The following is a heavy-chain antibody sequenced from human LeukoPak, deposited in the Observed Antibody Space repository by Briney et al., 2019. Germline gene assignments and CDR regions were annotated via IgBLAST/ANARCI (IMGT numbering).Heavy chain of an antibody. CDR3: ARQPEGVNWIDP. D-gene: IGHD2-2*01. CDR2: IYSTGNT. J-gene: IGHJ5*02. CDR1: GDSISSYY. Sequence: SETLSLTCTGSGDSISSYYWAWIRQPPGKGLEWIGYIYSTGNTNYNPSLRSRVTISVEKSKNQFSLKLNSVTAADTAVYYCARQPEGVNWIDPWGQGTLFTVSS. V-gene: IGHV4-59*08.